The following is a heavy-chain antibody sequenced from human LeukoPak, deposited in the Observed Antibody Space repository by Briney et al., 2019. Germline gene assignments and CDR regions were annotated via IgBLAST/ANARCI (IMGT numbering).Heavy chain of an antibody. CDR2: ISGSGGST. Sequence: GGSLRLSCAASGFTFSSYAMSWVRQAPGKGLEWVSAISGSGGSTYYADSVKGRFTISRDNSKNTLYLQMNSLRAEDTAVYYCAKTPRAGTTIGYYYYGMDVWGQGTTVTVSS. CDR1: GFTFSSYA. D-gene: IGHD1-7*01. CDR3: AKTPRAGTTIGYYYYGMDV. J-gene: IGHJ6*02. V-gene: IGHV3-23*01.